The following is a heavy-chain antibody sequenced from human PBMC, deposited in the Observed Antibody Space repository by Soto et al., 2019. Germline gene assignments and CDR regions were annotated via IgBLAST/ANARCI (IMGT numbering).Heavy chain of an antibody. J-gene: IGHJ5*02. Sequence: GSGPTLVNPTQTLTLTCTFSGFSLSTSGVGVGWIRQPPGKALEWLALIYWDDDKRYSPSLKSRLTITKDTSKNQVVLTMTNMDPVDTATYYCARSLVGYCSSTSCLNWFDPWGQGTLVTVSS. V-gene: IGHV2-5*02. CDR2: IYWDDDK. CDR3: ARSLVGYCSSTSCLNWFDP. D-gene: IGHD2-2*01. CDR1: GFSLSTSGVG.